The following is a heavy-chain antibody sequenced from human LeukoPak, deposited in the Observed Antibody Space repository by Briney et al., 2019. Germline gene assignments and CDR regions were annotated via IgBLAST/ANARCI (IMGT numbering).Heavy chain of an antibody. CDR3: ARVLGAWSYKGGFDI. CDR2: IWYDGSNT. Sequence: QPGTSLRLSCSASGFTFSNFAMHWVRQAPGKGLEWVALIWYDGSNTYYAGSVRGRFTISRDNSKNTLWLQMNSLRAEDTALYYCARVLGAWSYKGGFDIWGPGTIVTVSS. J-gene: IGHJ3*02. V-gene: IGHV3-33*01. CDR1: GFTFSNFA. D-gene: IGHD3-10*01.